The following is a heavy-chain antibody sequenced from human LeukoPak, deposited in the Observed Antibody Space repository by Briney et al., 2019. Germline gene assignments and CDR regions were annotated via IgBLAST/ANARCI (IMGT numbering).Heavy chain of an antibody. CDR1: GFTFSSYA. Sequence: GGSLRLSCADSGFTFSSYAMNWVRLSAGKGLEWVSAITDNGNTTYYADSVQGLFTISRDNFKNTLYLQMNSLGVEDTAVYYCATLRLSDHFDYWGQGTLVTVSS. J-gene: IGHJ4*02. CDR2: ITDNGNTT. D-gene: IGHD2-15*01. CDR3: ATLRLSDHFDY. V-gene: IGHV3-23*05.